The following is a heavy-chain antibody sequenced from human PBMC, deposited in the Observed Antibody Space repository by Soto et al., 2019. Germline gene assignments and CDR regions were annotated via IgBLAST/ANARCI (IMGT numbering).Heavy chain of an antibody. D-gene: IGHD2-15*01. CDR1: GGSISSSSYY. Sequence: SETLSLTCTVSGGSISSSSYYWGWIRQPPGKGLEWIGSIYYSGSTYYNPSLKSRVTISVDTSKNQFSLKLSSVTAADTAVYYCARDRLGGSCLFDPWGQGTLVTVSS. V-gene: IGHV4-39*07. CDR2: IYYSGST. CDR3: ARDRLGGSCLFDP. J-gene: IGHJ5*02.